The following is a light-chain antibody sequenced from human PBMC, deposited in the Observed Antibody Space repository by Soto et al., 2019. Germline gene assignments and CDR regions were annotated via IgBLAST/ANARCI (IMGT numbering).Light chain of an antibody. J-gene: IGKJ1*01. CDR3: QQYNSYSEA. CDR2: KAS. V-gene: IGKV1-5*03. Sequence: DIQMTQSPFTLSASVGDRATITCRASQSISSWLAWYQQKPGKAPKLLIYKASTLESGVPSNFSGSGSGTEFTLTISSLQPEDFATYYCQQYNSYSEAFGQGTKVDIK. CDR1: QSISSW.